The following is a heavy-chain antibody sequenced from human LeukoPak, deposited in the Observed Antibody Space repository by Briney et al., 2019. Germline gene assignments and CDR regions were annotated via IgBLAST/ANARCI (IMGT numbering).Heavy chain of an antibody. V-gene: IGHV3-48*03. CDR1: GFTFSSYE. CDR2: ITSSGRII. J-gene: IGHJ6*02. Sequence: GGSLRLSCAASGFTFSSYEMNWVRQAPGKGLEWVAYITSSGRIIYYADSVKGRFTISRDIAKNSLYLQMNSLRAEDTAVYYCASTGGYGSGTYDYYYFGMDVWGQGTTVTVSS. CDR3: ASTGGYGSGTYDYYYFGMDV. D-gene: IGHD3-10*01.